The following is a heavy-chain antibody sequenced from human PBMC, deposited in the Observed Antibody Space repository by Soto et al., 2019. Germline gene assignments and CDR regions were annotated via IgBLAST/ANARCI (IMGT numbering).Heavy chain of an antibody. J-gene: IGHJ5*02. V-gene: IGHV3-48*01. CDR1: GFTFSSYS. Sequence: EVQLVESGGGLVQPGGSLRLSCAASGFTFSSYSMNWGRQAPGKGLEWVSYISSSSSTIYYADSVKGRFTISRDNAKKSLHLQMNSLRAEDTAVYYCAREADIFKWFDPWGQGTLVTVSS. CDR3: AREADIFKWFDP. CDR2: ISSSSSTI. D-gene: IGHD3-9*01.